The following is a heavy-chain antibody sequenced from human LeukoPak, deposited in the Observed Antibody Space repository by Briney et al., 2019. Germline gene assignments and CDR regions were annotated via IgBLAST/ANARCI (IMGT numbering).Heavy chain of an antibody. CDR3: ATDPGGYDFDY. Sequence: GGSLRLSCAASGFTVSSNFMSWVRQAPGKGLEWVSSISSSSSYIYYADSVKGRFTISRDNAKNSLYLQMNSLRAEDTAVYYCATDPGGYDFDYWGQGTLVTVSS. J-gene: IGHJ4*02. CDR1: GFTVSSNF. V-gene: IGHV3-21*04. D-gene: IGHD5-12*01. CDR2: ISSSSSYI.